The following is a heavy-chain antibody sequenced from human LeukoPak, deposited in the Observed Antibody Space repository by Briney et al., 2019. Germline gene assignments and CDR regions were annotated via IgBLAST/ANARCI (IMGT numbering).Heavy chain of an antibody. Sequence: QPGGSLRLSCAASGFTVSSKYMSWVRQAPGKGLEWVSVIYSGGSTYYTDSVKGRFTISRDNSKNTVYLQMNSLRAEGTAVYYCASLLGFYYFDYWGQGTLVTVSS. CDR2: IYSGGST. V-gene: IGHV3-53*01. J-gene: IGHJ4*02. CDR3: ASLLGFYYFDY. CDR1: GFTVSSKY. D-gene: IGHD3-3*01.